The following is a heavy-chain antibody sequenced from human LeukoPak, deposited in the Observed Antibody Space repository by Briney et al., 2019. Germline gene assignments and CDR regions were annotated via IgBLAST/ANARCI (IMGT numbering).Heavy chain of an antibody. CDR2: IDPNSGGT. D-gene: IGHD6-19*01. Sequence: GASVKVSCKASVYTFTAYYIHWVRQAPGQGLEWMGWIDPNSGGTNFAQKFQGRVTMTRDTSITTAYVELSSLKSDDTAVYYCARGDIQWDYWGQGTQVTVSS. V-gene: IGHV1-2*02. CDR1: VYTFTAYY. CDR3: ARGDIQWDY. J-gene: IGHJ4*02.